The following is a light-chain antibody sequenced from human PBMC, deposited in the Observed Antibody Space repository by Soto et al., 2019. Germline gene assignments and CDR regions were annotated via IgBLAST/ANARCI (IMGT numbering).Light chain of an antibody. CDR2: GAS. CDR3: QQYGSSLIT. V-gene: IGKV3-20*01. Sequence: EIVLTQSPGTLSLSPGERATLSCRASQSVSSSYLAWYQQKPGQAPRLLIYGASSRATGIPDRFSGSGSGTDFTLTISRLEPEDFAVYYCQQYGSSLITFGQGTR. J-gene: IGKJ5*01. CDR1: QSVSSSY.